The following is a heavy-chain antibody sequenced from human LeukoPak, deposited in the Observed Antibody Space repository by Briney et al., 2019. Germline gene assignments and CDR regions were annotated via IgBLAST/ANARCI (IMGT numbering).Heavy chain of an antibody. CDR2: ISGGGDIT. Sequence: PGGSLRLSCAASGFTVSTNYMNWVRQTPGKGLEWVSAISGGGDITYYADSVTGRFTISRDNSKDTLFLQMHSLRPGDTAVYYCVREDTPATANYWGQGTLVTISS. CDR3: VREDTPATANY. D-gene: IGHD2-21*02. V-gene: IGHV3-23*01. J-gene: IGHJ4*02. CDR1: GFTVSTNY.